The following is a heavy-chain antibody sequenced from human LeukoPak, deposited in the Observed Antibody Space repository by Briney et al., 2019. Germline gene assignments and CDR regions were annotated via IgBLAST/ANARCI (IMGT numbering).Heavy chain of an antibody. CDR1: GGSISNYY. D-gene: IGHD3-10*02. CDR2: IYASRIT. CDR3: ARGGQYEKTHDPFQMFMEV. Sequence: SETLSLTCAVSGGSISNYYWSWIRQPAGKALEWIGRIYASRITNVPPSLRSRLAMSIDTYRNQVSLRLDCMTAADAGVYYCARGGQYEKTHDPFQMFMEVWAKGPRSSSP. J-gene: IGHJ6*03. V-gene: IGHV4-4*07.